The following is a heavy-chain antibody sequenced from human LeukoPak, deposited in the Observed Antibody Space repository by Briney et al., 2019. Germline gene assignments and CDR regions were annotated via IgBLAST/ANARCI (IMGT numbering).Heavy chain of an antibody. D-gene: IGHD3-3*01. CDR3: ARSPIYYTWFDP. Sequence: ASVKVSCKASGYTFTSYGISWVRQAPGQGLEWMGWISTYNGNTNYAQKLQGRVTMTTDTSTSTAYMELRSLRSDDTAVYYCARSPIYYTWFDPWGQGTLVTVSS. J-gene: IGHJ5*02. V-gene: IGHV1-18*01. CDR1: GYTFTSYG. CDR2: ISTYNGNT.